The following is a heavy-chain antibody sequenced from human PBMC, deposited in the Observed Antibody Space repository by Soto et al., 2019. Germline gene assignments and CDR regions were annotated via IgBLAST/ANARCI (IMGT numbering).Heavy chain of an antibody. CDR3: ARHKTAMVSGYYDSSGYEAFDY. V-gene: IGHV5-51*01. J-gene: IGHJ4*02. CDR1: GYSFTSYW. Sequence: PGESLKISCKGSGYSFTSYWIGWVRQMPGKGLEWMGIIYPGDSDTRYSPSFQGQVTISADKSISTAYLQWSSLKASDTAMYYCARHKTAMVSGYYDSSGYEAFDYWGQGTLVTVSS. CDR2: IYPGDSDT. D-gene: IGHD3-22*01.